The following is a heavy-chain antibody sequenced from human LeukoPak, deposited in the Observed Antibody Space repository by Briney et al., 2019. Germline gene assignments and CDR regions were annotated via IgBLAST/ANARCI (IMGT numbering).Heavy chain of an antibody. V-gene: IGHV3-30*04. CDR3: ARDMSGSYPGVYYYYYYGMDV. J-gene: IGHJ6*02. Sequence: PGGSLRLSCAASGFTFSSYATHWVRQAPGKGLERVAVISYDGSNKYYADSVKGRFTISRDNSKNTLYLQMNSLRAEDTAVYYCARDMSGSYPGVYYYYYYGMDVWGQGTTVTVSS. CDR1: GFTFSSYA. CDR2: ISYDGSNK. D-gene: IGHD1-26*01.